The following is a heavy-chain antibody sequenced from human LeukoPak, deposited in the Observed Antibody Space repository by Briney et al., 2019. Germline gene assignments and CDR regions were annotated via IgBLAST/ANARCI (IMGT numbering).Heavy chain of an antibody. CDR1: GGSISSYY. J-gene: IGHJ6*02. CDR2: TYYSGST. Sequence: SETLSLTCTVSGGSISSYYWSWIRQPPGKGLEWIGYTYYSGSTNYNPSLKSRVTISVDTSKNQFSLKLSSVTAADTAVYYCAARIAARSLYYHYGMDVWGQGTTVTVSS. CDR3: AARIAARSLYYHYGMDV. D-gene: IGHD6-6*01. V-gene: IGHV4-59*01.